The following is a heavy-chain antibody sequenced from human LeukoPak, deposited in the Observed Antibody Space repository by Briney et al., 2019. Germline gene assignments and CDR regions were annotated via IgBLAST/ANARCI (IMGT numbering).Heavy chain of an antibody. J-gene: IGHJ3*02. CDR2: VDHNGST. Sequence: SETLSLTCTVSGYSINSGYYWGWIRQPPGKGLEWIGSVDHNGSTYYNPSLKSRVTISVDTSKSQFSLKLRSVTAADTAVYYCAKSNGYGLIDIWGQGTMVTVSS. CDR3: AKSNGYGLIDI. CDR1: GYSINSGYY. D-gene: IGHD3-22*01. V-gene: IGHV4-38-2*02.